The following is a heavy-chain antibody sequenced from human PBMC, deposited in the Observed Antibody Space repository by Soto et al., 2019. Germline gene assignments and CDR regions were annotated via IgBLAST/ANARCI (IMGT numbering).Heavy chain of an antibody. Sequence: GGSLRLSCAASGLTFSSYTMNWVRQAPGKGLEWVSSIRSSSAYIFYADSVKGRFTVSRDNANNSLFLQMNSLTAEDTAVYYCARDEGLGVNYYYYGMDVWGQGTTVTVSS. CDR1: GLTFSSYT. V-gene: IGHV3-21*01. CDR2: IRSSSAYI. J-gene: IGHJ6*02. CDR3: ARDEGLGVNYYYYGMDV. D-gene: IGHD3-10*01.